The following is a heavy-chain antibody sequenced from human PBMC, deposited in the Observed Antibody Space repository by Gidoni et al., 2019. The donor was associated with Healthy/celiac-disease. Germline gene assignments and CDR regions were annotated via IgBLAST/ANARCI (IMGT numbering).Heavy chain of an antibody. J-gene: IGHJ3*02. Sequence: QVQLVESGGGVVQPGRSLRLSCAASGFNFRSYAMHWVRQAPGKGLEWVAVISYDGSNKYYADSVKGRFTISRDNSKNTLYLQMNSLRAEDTAVYYCAREGRVPDDAFDIWGQGTMVTVSS. D-gene: IGHD2-2*01. CDR1: GFNFRSYA. CDR2: ISYDGSNK. V-gene: IGHV3-30-3*01. CDR3: AREGRVPDDAFDI.